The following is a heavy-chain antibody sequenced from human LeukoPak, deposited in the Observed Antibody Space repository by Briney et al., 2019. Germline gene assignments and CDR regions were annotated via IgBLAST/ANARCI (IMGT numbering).Heavy chain of an antibody. D-gene: IGHD3-10*01. Sequence: GASVKVSCKASGYTFTGYYMHWVRQAPGQGLEWMGWINPNSGGTNYAQKFQGWVTMTRDTSISTAYMELSRLRSDDTAVYYCARETGGGSGGAIPLDYWGQGTLVTVSS. CDR3: ARETGGGSGGAIPLDY. J-gene: IGHJ4*02. V-gene: IGHV1-2*04. CDR2: INPNSGGT. CDR1: GYTFTGYY.